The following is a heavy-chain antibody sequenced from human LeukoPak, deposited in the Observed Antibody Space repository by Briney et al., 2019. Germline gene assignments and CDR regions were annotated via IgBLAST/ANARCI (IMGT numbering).Heavy chain of an antibody. J-gene: IGHJ5*02. D-gene: IGHD2-15*01. Sequence: PSETLSLTCTVSGGSISSSSYYWGWIRQPPGKGLAWIGSIYCSGSTYYIPSLKSRVTISVDTSKNQFSLKLSSVTAADTAVYYCARRYCSGGSCYSDNWFDPWGQGTLVTVSS. CDR3: ARRYCSGGSCYSDNWFDP. CDR1: GGSISSSSYY. CDR2: IYCSGST. V-gene: IGHV4-39*01.